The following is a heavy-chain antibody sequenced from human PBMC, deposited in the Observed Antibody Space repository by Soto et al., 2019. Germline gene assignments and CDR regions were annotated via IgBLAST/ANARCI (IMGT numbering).Heavy chain of an antibody. CDR3: ERDVDERLTGYYIRFDY. CDR2: IIAYTGNK. J-gene: IGHJ4*02. CDR1: DDTFASYA. D-gene: IGHD3-9*01. Sequence: GASVKVSCKASDDTFASYAFSWVRQAPGQGLEWMGWIIAYTGNKNYQQKFQARFTLTTYTSTSTPYMELRSLTSDDKALYCCERDVDERLTGYYIRFDYWGQGTQVTVCS. V-gene: IGHV1-18*01.